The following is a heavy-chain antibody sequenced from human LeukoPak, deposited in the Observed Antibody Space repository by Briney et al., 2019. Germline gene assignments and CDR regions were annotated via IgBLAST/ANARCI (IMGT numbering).Heavy chain of an antibody. J-gene: IGHJ4*02. CDR2: TNQDGGAK. V-gene: IGHV3-7*05. CDR3: ARGMNFFDY. Sequence: GGSLRLSCAASGFTFSNYWMSWVRQAPGKGLEWVATTNQDGGAKYYVDSVKGRFTISRDNAKNSLYLQMNSLRVEDTAVYYCARGMNFFDYWGQGTLVTVSS. CDR1: GFTFSNYW.